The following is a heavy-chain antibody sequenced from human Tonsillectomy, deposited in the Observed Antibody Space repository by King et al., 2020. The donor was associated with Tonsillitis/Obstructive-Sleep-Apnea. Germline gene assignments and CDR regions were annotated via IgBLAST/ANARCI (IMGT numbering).Heavy chain of an antibody. CDR1: GFSLSTSGVG. D-gene: IGHD2-15*01. Sequence: TLKESGPTLVKPTQTLTLTCTFSGFSLSTSGVGVGWIRQPPGKALEWLALIYWDDDKRYSPSLKSRLTITKDTSKNQVVLTMTNMDPVDTATYYCAPGQGGGCGGSCYPANDAFDIWGQGTMVAVSS. CDR3: APGQGGGCGGSCYPANDAFDI. V-gene: IGHV2-5*02. CDR2: IYWDDDK. J-gene: IGHJ3*02.